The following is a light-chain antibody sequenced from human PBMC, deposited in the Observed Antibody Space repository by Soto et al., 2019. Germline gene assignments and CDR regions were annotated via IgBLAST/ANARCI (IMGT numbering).Light chain of an antibody. CDR2: GAS. J-gene: IGKJ5*01. Sequence: EIVMTQSPATLSVSPGERATLSCRASQNVLSNVAWYQQKPGQAPRLLTYGASTRATGIPARFTGSGSGTEFTLTISSLQSEDFAVYYCQQYNNWPITFGQGTRLENK. V-gene: IGKV3-15*01. CDR1: QNVLSN. CDR3: QQYNNWPIT.